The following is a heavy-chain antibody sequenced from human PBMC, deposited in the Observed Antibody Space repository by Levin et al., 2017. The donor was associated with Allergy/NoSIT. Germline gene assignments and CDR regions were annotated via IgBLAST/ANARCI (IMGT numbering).Heavy chain of an antibody. V-gene: IGHV4-30-4*01. D-gene: IGHD1-1*01. CDR2: IYHLGGT. Sequence: SETLSLTCSVSGGSINSADYHWSWIRQPPGKGLEYIVSIYHLGGTLYSPSLKSRLTMSLDTSKNQFSLQLRSVTAADTAVYYCGRTRSIGGTDLWGQGTLVSVSS. CDR1: GGSINSADYH. CDR3: GRTRSIGGTDL. J-gene: IGHJ5*02.